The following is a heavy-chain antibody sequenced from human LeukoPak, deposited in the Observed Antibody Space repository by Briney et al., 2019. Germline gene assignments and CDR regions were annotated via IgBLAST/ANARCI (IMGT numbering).Heavy chain of an antibody. CDR1: GYTFSTYW. J-gene: IGHJ2*01. V-gene: IGHV3-74*01. D-gene: IGHD2-2*02. CDR2: LNGDGTST. Sequence: GGSLRLSCAASGYTFSTYWMYWVRQAPGKGLMWVSRLNGDGTSTDYADSVKGRFTISRDNAKNTLYLQMSSLRAEDTAVYYCVRDPYCSGTYCYSHWYFDLWGRGTLVTVSS. CDR3: VRDPYCSGTYCYSHWYFDL.